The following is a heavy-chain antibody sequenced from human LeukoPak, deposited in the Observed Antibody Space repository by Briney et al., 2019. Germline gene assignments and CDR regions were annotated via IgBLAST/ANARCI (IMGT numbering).Heavy chain of an antibody. J-gene: IGHJ3*02. CDR3: ARVGYSADAFDI. CDR1: GFTFSSYS. CDR2: ISSRSSYI. V-gene: IGHV3-21*01. D-gene: IGHD6-13*01. Sequence: GGSLRLSCAASGFTFSSYSVNWVRQAPGKGLEWVSSISSRSSYIYYADSVKGRFTISRDNAKNSLYLQMNSLRAEDTAVYYCARVGYSADAFDIWGQGTMVTVSS.